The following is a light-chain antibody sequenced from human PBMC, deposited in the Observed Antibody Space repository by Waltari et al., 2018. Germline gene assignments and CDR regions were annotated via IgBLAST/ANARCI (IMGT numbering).Light chain of an antibody. J-gene: IGLJ2*01. CDR2: DVN. CDR3: SSYTTTSSLLVV. CDR1: SSDIGRYNY. V-gene: IGLV2-14*03. Sequence: QSALTQPASVSGSPGQSITISCTGTSSDIGRYNYVSWYQHHPGKAPKLMIFDVNNRPSGVSNRFSSAKSGNTASLTISGLQAEDEADYYCSSYTTTSSLLVVFGGGTKLTVL.